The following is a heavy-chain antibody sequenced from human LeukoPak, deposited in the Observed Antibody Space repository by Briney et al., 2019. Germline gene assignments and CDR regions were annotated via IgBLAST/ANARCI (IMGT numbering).Heavy chain of an antibody. CDR2: IYTTGST. Sequence: KASETLSLTCTVSDGSISTYYWSWIRQPARKGLEWIGRIYTTGSTNYNPSLKSRVTMSVDTSKNQFSLKLSSVTAADTAVYYCARGGLPRENWFDPWGQGTLVTVSS. CDR3: ARGGLPRENWFDP. CDR1: DGSISTYY. J-gene: IGHJ5*02. V-gene: IGHV4-4*07. D-gene: IGHD1-26*01.